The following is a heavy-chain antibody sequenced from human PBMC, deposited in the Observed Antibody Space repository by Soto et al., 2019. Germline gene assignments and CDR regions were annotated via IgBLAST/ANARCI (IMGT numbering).Heavy chain of an antibody. V-gene: IGHV4-59*01. CDR3: TRGWGGPYYFDS. J-gene: IGHJ4*02. D-gene: IGHD3-16*01. CDR1: GDSLSSYY. Sequence: QVQLQESGPGLVKPSETLSLTCNVSGDSLSSYYWIWIRQPPGKGLEWIGHIYHSGSTNYNPSLKSRVTISVDGSKNQFSLEWTSVTAADTAVYYWTRGWGGPYYFDSWGQGTPVTVSS. CDR2: IYHSGST.